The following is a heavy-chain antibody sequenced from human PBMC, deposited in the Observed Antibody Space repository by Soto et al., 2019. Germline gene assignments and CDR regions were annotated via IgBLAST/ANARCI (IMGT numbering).Heavy chain of an antibody. Sequence: QVQLVQSGAEVKKPGASVKVSCKASGYTFTSYGISWVRQAPGQGLEWMGWISDYNGNTNYAQKLQGRVTMTTDTSRSTANMEWRGLTSDDTAVYYWARAEGLGPAATLNWFDPWGQGTLVTVSS. D-gene: IGHD2-2*01. CDR3: ARAEGLGPAATLNWFDP. CDR1: GYTFTSYG. CDR2: ISDYNGNT. V-gene: IGHV1-18*01. J-gene: IGHJ5*02.